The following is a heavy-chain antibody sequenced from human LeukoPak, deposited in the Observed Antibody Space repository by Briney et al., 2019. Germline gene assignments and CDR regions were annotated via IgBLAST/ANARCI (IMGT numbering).Heavy chain of an antibody. D-gene: IGHD6-13*01. CDR3: AKDPIAAAGTYFDY. J-gene: IGHJ4*02. CDR1: GFTFSSYG. Sequence: PGGSLRLSCAASGFTFSSYGMSWVRQAPGKGLEWVSAIGGSGGSTYYADSVKGRFTISRDNSKNTLYLQMNSLRAEDTAVYYCAKDPIAAAGTYFDYWGQGTLVTVSS. V-gene: IGHV3-23*01. CDR2: IGGSGGST.